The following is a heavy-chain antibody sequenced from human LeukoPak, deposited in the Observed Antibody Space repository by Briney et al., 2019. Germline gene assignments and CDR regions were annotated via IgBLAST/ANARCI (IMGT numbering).Heavy chain of an antibody. V-gene: IGHV3-21*01. CDR3: AREIGSDYGGRYFDL. J-gene: IGHJ2*01. CDR2: ISSSSSYI. D-gene: IGHD4-17*01. Sequence: GGSLRLSCAASGFTFSSYSMNWVRQAPGKGLEWVSSISSSSSYIYYADSVKGRFTISRDNAKNSLYLQMNSLRAEGTAVYYCAREIGSDYGGRYFDLWGRGTLVTVSS. CDR1: GFTFSSYS.